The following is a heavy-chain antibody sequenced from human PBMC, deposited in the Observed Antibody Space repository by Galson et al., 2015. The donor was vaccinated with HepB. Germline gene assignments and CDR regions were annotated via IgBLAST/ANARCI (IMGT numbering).Heavy chain of an antibody. CDR2: IYYSGST. V-gene: IGHV4-30-4*01. Sequence: LSLTCTVSGGSISSGDYYWSWIRQPPGKGLEWIGYIYYSGSTYYNPSLKSRVTISVDTSKNQFSLKLSSVTAADTAVYYCARRLFYYDSSSEYYFDYWGQGTLVTVSS. CDR1: GGSISSGDYY. D-gene: IGHD3-22*01. J-gene: IGHJ4*02. CDR3: ARRLFYYDSSSEYYFDY.